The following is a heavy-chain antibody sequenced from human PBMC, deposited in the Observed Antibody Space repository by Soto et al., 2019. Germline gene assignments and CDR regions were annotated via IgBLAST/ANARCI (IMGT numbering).Heavy chain of an antibody. CDR1: GGTFSSYA. Sequence: ASVKVSCKASGGTFSSYAISWVRQAPGQGLEWMEGIIPIFGTANYAQKFQGRVTITADESTSTAYMELSSLRSEDTAVYYCARSRASITMIVVVINHFDYWGQGTLVTVSS. CDR2: IIPIFGTA. J-gene: IGHJ4*02. D-gene: IGHD3-22*01. V-gene: IGHV1-69*13. CDR3: ARSRASITMIVVVINHFDY.